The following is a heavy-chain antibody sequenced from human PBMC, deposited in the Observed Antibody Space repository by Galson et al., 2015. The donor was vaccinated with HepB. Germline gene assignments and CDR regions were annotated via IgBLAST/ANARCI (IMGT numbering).Heavy chain of an antibody. V-gene: IGHV1-69*13. CDR1: GGTFSTYT. CDR2: IIPIFDRT. Sequence: SVKVSCKASGGTFSTYTISWVRQAPGQGLEWMGGIIPIFDRTNYAQKFQGRVTITADESTSTAYMELNSLRSEDTAVYYCARDGEASGSYLEYWGQGTLVTVSS. CDR3: ARDGEASGSYLEY. J-gene: IGHJ4*02. D-gene: IGHD1-26*01.